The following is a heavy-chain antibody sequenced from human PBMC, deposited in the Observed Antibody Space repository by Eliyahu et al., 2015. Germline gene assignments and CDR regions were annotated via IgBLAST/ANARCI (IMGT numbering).Heavy chain of an antibody. CDR2: INHSGST. Sequence: QVQLQQWGAGLLKPSETLSLTCAVYGGSFSGYYWSWIRQPPGKGLEWIGEINHSGSTNYNPSLKSRVTISVDTSKNQFSLKLSSVTAADTAVYYCARHGYNWNYGTYWYFDLWGRGTLVTVSS. CDR1: GGSFSGYY. J-gene: IGHJ2*01. D-gene: IGHD1-7*01. V-gene: IGHV4-34*01. CDR3: ARHGYNWNYGTYWYFDL.